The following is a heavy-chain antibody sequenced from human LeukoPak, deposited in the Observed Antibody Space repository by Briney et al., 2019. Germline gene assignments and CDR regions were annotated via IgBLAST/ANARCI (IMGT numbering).Heavy chain of an antibody. CDR1: GGTFSSYA. Sequence: ASVKVSCKASGGTFSSYAISWVRQAPGQGLGWMGRISPVFGTADYAQNFQGRVTITTDESTSTAYMELRSLRSEDTAVYYCATGPAAGNWFDPWGQGTLVTVSA. J-gene: IGHJ5*02. V-gene: IGHV1-69*05. CDR2: ISPVFGTA. CDR3: ATGPAAGNWFDP. D-gene: IGHD6-13*01.